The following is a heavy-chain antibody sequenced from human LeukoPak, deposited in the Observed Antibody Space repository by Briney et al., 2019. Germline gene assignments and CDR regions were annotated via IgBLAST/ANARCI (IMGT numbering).Heavy chain of an antibody. D-gene: IGHD5-24*01. Sequence: PGESLRLSCTTSGFIFSKYGMHWVRQAPGKGLEWVALIRNDIPKDGINKYYADSVRGRFTISRDNSKNTVYLQMNSLRVADTAMYYCAKGDRNWGQGTLVTVSS. CDR3: AKGDRN. V-gene: IGHV3-30*02. CDR1: GFIFSKYG. J-gene: IGHJ4*02. CDR2: IRNDIPKDGINK.